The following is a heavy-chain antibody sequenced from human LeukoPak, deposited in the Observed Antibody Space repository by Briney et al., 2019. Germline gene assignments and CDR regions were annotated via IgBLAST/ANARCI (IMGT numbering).Heavy chain of an antibody. CDR3: AREYVWGSYPDY. CDR2: ISSNGGST. J-gene: IGHJ4*02. V-gene: IGHV3-64*01. D-gene: IGHD3-16*01. CDR1: GFTFSSHA. Sequence: PGGSLRLSCAASGFTFSSHAMHWVRQAPGKGLEYVSAISSNGGSTYYANSVKGRFTISRDNSKNTLYLQMGSLRAEDMAVYYCAREYVWGSYPDYWGQGTLVTVSS.